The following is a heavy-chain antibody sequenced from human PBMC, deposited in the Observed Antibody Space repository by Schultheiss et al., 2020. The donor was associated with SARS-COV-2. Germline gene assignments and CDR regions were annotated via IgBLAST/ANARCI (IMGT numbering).Heavy chain of an antibody. CDR2: ISYDGSNK. V-gene: IGHV3-30*03. CDR3: ASIIAVAGTEAFDP. D-gene: IGHD6-19*01. J-gene: IGHJ5*02. Sequence: GESLKISCAASGFTFSSYGMHWVRQAPGKGLEWVAVISYDGSNKYYADSVKGRFTISRDNAKNTLYLQMNSLRSEDTAVYYCASIIAVAGTEAFDPWGQGTLVTVSS. CDR1: GFTFSSYG.